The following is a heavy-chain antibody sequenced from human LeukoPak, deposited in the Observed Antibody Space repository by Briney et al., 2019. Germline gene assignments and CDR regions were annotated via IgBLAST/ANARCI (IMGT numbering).Heavy chain of an antibody. J-gene: IGHJ4*02. V-gene: IGHV1-24*01. CDR3: ATDLNYYDSSGPDY. CDR2: FDPEDGET. CDR1: GYTLTELS. D-gene: IGHD3-22*01. Sequence: ASVKVSCKVSGYTLTELSMHWVRQAPGKGPEWMGGFDPEDGETIYAQKFQGRVTMTEDTSTDTAYMELSSLRSEDTAVYYCATDLNYYDSSGPDYWGQGALVTVSS.